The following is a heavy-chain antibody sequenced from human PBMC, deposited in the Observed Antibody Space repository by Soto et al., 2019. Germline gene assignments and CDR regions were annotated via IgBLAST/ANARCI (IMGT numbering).Heavy chain of an antibody. J-gene: IGHJ6*03. CDR1: GYTFTNYG. Sequence: QVQLLQSGAEVKKPGASVKVSCKASGYTFTNYGITWVRQAPGQGLEWMGWISAYNGDTHYTQRLQGRVTMTTDTTTSTAYMELRGLRSDATDVYYCARLRELVGYFYYYMDVWGKGTTVTVSS. CDR2: ISAYNGDT. V-gene: IGHV1-18*01. CDR3: ARLRELVGYFYYYMDV. D-gene: IGHD6-6*01.